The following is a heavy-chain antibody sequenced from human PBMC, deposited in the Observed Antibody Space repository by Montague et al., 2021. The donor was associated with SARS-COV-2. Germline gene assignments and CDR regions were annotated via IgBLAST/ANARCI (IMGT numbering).Heavy chain of an antibody. V-gene: IGHV4-31*03. CDR3: ARDSGYYDSSGYSYDAFDI. CDR1: GGSISSGGYY. D-gene: IGHD3-22*01. Sequence: TLSLTCTVSGGSISSGGYYWSWIRQHPGKGLEWIGYIYHTGSTHYNPSLKSRVTISKETSKNHFSLNLSSVTAADSAVYYCARDSGYYDSSGYSYDAFDICAHATQLSVSS. J-gene: IGHJ3*02. CDR2: IYHTGST.